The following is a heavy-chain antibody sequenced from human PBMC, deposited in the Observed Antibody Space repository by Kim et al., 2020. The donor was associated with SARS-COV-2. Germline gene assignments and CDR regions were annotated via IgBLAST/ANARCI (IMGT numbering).Heavy chain of an antibody. J-gene: IGHJ4*02. CDR2: N. Sequence: NNSNPSLKSRVTISVDTSKNQFSLKLSSVTAADTAVYYCAKVDTTLVRFDYWGQGTLVTVSS. CDR3: AKVDTTLVRFDY. D-gene: IGHD5-18*01. V-gene: IGHV4-39*01.